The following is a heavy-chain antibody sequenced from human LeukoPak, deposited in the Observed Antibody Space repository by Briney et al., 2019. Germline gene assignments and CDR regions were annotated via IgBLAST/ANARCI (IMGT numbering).Heavy chain of an antibody. D-gene: IGHD4-17*01. CDR3: ARDIGNGDYVDAFDI. Sequence: GGSLRLSCAASGFPFSSYSMNWVRQAPGKGLEGVSSISSSSSYIYYADSVKGRFTISRDNAKNSLYLQMNSLRAEDTAVYYCARDIGNGDYVDAFDIWGQGTMVTVSS. V-gene: IGHV3-21*01. CDR2: ISSSSSYI. CDR1: GFPFSSYS. J-gene: IGHJ3*02.